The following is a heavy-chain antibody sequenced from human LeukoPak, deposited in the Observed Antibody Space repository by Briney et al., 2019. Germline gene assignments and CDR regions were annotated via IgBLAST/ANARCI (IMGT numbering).Heavy chain of an antibody. CDR1: GFTFSNYW. V-gene: IGHV3-7*01. CDR2: MNEYGTEK. CDR3: ARDKIEGPTKLDY. J-gene: IGHJ4*02. Sequence: GGSLRLSCAASGFTFSNYWINWVRQAPGKGLEWVANMNEYGTEKYYVDSLKGRFTISRDNAKNSLYLQMNSLRAEDTAVYYCARDKIEGPTKLDYWGQGILVTVSS. D-gene: IGHD1-1*01.